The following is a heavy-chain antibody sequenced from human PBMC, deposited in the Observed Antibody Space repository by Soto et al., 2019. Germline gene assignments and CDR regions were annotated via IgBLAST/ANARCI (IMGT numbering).Heavy chain of an antibody. D-gene: IGHD3-22*01. CDR1: GFTFSSYS. Sequence: EVQLVESGGGLVKPGGSLRLSCAASGFTFSSYSMNWVRQAPGKGLEWVSSISSSSSYIYYADSVKGRFTISRDNAKNSLYLQMNSLRAEDTAVYYCARGAFYYDGSAYYSNWGQGTLVIVSS. CDR2: ISSSSSYI. J-gene: IGHJ4*02. CDR3: ARGAFYYDGSAYYSN. V-gene: IGHV3-21*01.